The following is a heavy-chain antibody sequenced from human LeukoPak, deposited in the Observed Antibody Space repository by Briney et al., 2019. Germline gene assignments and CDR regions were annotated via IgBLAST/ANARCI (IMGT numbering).Heavy chain of an antibody. CDR3: AKVQRPLDGADY. CDR1: GGSISSYY. CDR2: IYYSGST. V-gene: IGHV4-59*01. Sequence: SETLSLTCTVSGGSISSYYWSWIRQPPGKGLEGIGYIYYSGSTYYNPSLKSRVTISVAPSKTLSSLKLSSVTAAATVVYYGAKVQRPLDGADYWGQGNLVTVSS. J-gene: IGHJ4*02. D-gene: IGHD1-1*01.